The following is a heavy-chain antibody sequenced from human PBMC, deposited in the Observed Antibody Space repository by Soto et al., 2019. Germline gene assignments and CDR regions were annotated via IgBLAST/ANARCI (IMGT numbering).Heavy chain of an antibody. J-gene: IGHJ3*02. D-gene: IGHD3-10*01. V-gene: IGHV4-31*03. CDR2: IYYSGST. CDR1: GGSISSGGYY. CDR3: AAQVEFYAFDI. Sequence: SETLSLSCTVSGGSISSGGYYWSWIRQHPGKGLEWIGYIYYSGSTYYNPSLKSRVTISVDTSKNQFSLKLSSVSAADTAVYSCAAQVEFYAFDIWGQGTMVTVSS.